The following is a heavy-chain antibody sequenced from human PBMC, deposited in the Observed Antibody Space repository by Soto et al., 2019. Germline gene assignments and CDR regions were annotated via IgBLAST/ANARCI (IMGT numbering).Heavy chain of an antibody. D-gene: IGHD7-27*01. V-gene: IGHV4-4*02. CDR3: ARDTAWGLGY. J-gene: IGHJ4*02. Sequence: QVQLQESGPGLVKPSETLSLTCAVSGDSLNSGNCWPWVRQPPGKGLEWIGEIYYSGSSSYNPSLKSRVTISMDKSKNQFSLSVNSVTAADTATYYCARDTAWGLGYLGQGTLVIVSS. CDR1: GDSLNSGNC. CDR2: IYYSGSS.